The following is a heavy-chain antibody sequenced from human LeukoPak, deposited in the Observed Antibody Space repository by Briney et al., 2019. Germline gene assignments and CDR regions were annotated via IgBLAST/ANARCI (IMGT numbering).Heavy chain of an antibody. D-gene: IGHD2-15*01. CDR1: GFTFSSHA. CDR2: ISSSSSYI. Sequence: GGSLRLSCAASGFTFSSHAMSWVRQAPGKGLEWVSSISSSSSYIYYADSVKGRFTISRDNAKNSLYLQMNSLRAEDTAVYYCARVTGQDIVVVVAASLDYWGQGTLVTVSS. CDR3: ARVTGQDIVVVVAASLDY. J-gene: IGHJ4*02. V-gene: IGHV3-21*01.